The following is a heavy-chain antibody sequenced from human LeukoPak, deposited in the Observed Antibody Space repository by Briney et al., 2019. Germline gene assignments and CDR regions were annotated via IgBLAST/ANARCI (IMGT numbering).Heavy chain of an antibody. D-gene: IGHD6-19*01. CDR1: GYTFTGYY. Sequence: GASVKVSCKASGYTFTGYYMHWVRQAPGQGLEWMGWINPNSGGTNYAQKFQGRVTMTRDTSISTAYMELSRLGSDDTAVYYCARDRIAVAGYYFDYWGQGTLVTVSS. V-gene: IGHV1-2*02. CDR3: ARDRIAVAGYYFDY. J-gene: IGHJ4*02. CDR2: INPNSGGT.